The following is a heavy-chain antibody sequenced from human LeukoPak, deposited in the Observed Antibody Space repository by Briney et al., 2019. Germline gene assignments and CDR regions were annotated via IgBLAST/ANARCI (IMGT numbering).Heavy chain of an antibody. J-gene: IGHJ4*02. D-gene: IGHD5-18*01. V-gene: IGHV3-74*01. Sequence: GGSLRLSCAASGFTVSGTWMHWVRQAPGKGLVWVSRIINDGRSTSYADPVKGRFTISRDNAKNTLYMQMNSLRAEDTAVYYCGTAFEFWGQGTLVTVSS. CDR3: GTAFEF. CDR2: IINDGRST. CDR1: GFTVSGTW.